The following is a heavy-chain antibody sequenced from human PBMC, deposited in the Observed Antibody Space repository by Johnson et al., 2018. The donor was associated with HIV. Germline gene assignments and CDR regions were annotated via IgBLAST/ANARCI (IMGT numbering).Heavy chain of an antibody. D-gene: IGHD1-14*01. CDR1: GFTFSSYW. J-gene: IGHJ3*02. CDR3: TTTRAFDI. V-gene: IGHV3-74*01. Sequence: VQLVESGGGLVQPGGSLRLSCAASGFTFSSYWMHWVRQAPGKGLVWVSRINSDGSSTSYADSVKGRFTISRDDSKNTLYLQMNSLKTEDTAVYYWTTTRAFDIWGQGTMVTVSS. CDR2: INSDGSST.